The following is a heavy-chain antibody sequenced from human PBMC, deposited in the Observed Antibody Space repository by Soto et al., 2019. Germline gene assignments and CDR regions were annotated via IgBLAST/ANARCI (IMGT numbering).Heavy chain of an antibody. CDR2: ISGSGGST. V-gene: IGHV3-23*01. J-gene: IGHJ4*02. CDR1: GFTFNSYA. D-gene: IGHD3-10*01. Sequence: PGGSLRLSSAASGFTFNSYAMSWVRQAPGKGLEWVSAISGSGGSTYYADSVKGRFTISRDNSKNTLYLQMNSLRAEDTAVYYCAKGNAVRAIRNYFDYWGQGTLVTVSS. CDR3: AKGNAVRAIRNYFDY.